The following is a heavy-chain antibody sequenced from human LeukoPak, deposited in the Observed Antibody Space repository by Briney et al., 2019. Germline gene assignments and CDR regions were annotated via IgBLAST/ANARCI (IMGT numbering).Heavy chain of an antibody. D-gene: IGHD3-22*01. CDR2: IYHSGST. V-gene: IGHV4-38-2*01. J-gene: IGHJ4*02. CDR1: GYSISSGYY. CDR3: ARHFRPCPFRGVVVIYYFDY. Sequence: SETLSLTCAVSGYSISSGYYWGWIRQPPGKGLEWIGSIYHSGSTYYSPSLKSRVTISVDTSKNQFSLKLSSVTAADTAVYYCARHFRPCPFRGVVVIYYFDYWGQGTLVTVSS.